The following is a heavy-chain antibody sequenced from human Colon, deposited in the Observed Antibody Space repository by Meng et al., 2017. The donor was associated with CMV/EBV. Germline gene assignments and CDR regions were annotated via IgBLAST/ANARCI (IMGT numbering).Heavy chain of an antibody. D-gene: IGHD2-2*01. Sequence: SETLSLTCTVSGASVSSTSYYWGWIRQPPGKGLEWIGYIYYSGSTYYNPSLKSRVTISVDTSKNQFSLKLSSVTAADTAVYYCARKTSRYCSSTSCYPYGMDVWGQGTTVTVSS. CDR1: GASVSSTSYY. V-gene: IGHV4-30-4*08. CDR2: IYYSGST. CDR3: ARKTSRYCSSTSCYPYGMDV. J-gene: IGHJ6*02.